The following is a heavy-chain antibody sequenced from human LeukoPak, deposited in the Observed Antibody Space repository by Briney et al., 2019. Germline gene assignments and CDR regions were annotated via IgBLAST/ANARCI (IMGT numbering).Heavy chain of an antibody. CDR3: AKGGRYSSSSVATYYYYYYMDV. CDR2: ISGSGGST. J-gene: IGHJ6*03. V-gene: IGHV3-23*01. Sequence: GGSLRLSCAASGFTFSSYAMSWVRQAPGKGLEWVSAISGSGGSTYYADSVKGRFTISRDNSKNTLYLQMNSLRAEDTAVYYCAKGGRYSSSSVATYYYYYYMDVWGKGTTVTVSS. D-gene: IGHD6-6*01. CDR1: GFTFSSYA.